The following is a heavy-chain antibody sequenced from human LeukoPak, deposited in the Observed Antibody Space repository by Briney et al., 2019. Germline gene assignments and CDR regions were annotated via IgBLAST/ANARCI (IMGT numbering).Heavy chain of an antibody. CDR1: GGSISSYY. Sequence: SETLSLTCTVSGGSISSYYWSWTRQPPGKGLEWIGYIYYSGSTNYNPSLKSRVTISVDTSKNRFSLKLSSVTAADTAVYYCAGTTSFDYWGQGTLVTVPS. CDR2: IYYSGST. D-gene: IGHD4-17*01. V-gene: IGHV4-59*01. CDR3: AGTTSFDY. J-gene: IGHJ4*02.